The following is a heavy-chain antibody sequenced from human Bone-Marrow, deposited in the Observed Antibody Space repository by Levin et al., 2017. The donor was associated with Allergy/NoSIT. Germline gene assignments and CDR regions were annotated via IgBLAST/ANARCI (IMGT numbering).Heavy chain of an antibody. J-gene: IGHJ4*02. CDR1: GGTFSSYT. Sequence: ASVKVSCKTSGGTFSSYTVSWVRQVPGEGLEWMGGIIPIFGSAKYAQKFKGRLTITADDSPSTVYMELTSLRSADTAVYYCAALGYLHIGQWGQGTLVSVSS. D-gene: IGHD7-27*01. V-gene: IGHV1-69*13. CDR2: IIPIFGSA. CDR3: AALGYLHIGQ.